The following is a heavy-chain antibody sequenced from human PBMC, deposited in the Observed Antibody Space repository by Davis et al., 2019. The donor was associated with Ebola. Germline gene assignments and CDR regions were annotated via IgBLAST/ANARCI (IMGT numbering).Heavy chain of an antibody. J-gene: IGHJ3*02. CDR1: GYTFTRYW. CDR2: IYPGDSDT. V-gene: IGHV5-51*01. CDR3: ARGDALDI. Sequence: PGGSLRLSCKGSGYTFTRYWIAWVRQMPGKGLEWMGIIYPGDSDTRYSPSFQGQVTISADTSIATAYLQWSSLKASDTAIYYCARGDALDIWGQGTMVAVSS.